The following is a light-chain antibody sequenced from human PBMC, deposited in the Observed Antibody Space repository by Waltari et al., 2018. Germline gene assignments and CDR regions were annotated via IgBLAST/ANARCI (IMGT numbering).Light chain of an antibody. V-gene: IGKV1-39*01. CDR1: QSISSY. Sequence: DIQMTQSPSSQYASVGDRVTITCRASQSISSYLNWYQQKPGRAPKLLIYAASSLQSGVPSRFSGSGSGTDFTLTISSMQPEDFATYYCQQSYSPWTFGQGTKVEIK. CDR2: AAS. CDR3: QQSYSPWT. J-gene: IGKJ1*01.